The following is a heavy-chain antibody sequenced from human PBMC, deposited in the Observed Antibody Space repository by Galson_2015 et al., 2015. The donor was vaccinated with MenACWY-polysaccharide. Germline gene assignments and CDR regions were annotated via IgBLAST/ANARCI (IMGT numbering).Heavy chain of an antibody. D-gene: IGHD3-10*01. Sequence: SMRLSCAAPRFTFSDYGMHWVRQAPGKGLEWVAFIWDDGSRKYYADSVKGRFAISRDNSDNTLYLQMNNLRAADTAVYYCARVGRDHSGSYFHGGFDPWGQGTLVTVSS. J-gene: IGHJ5*02. CDR3: ARVGRDHSGSYFHGGFDP. V-gene: IGHV3-33*01. CDR1: RFTFSDYG. CDR2: IWDDGSRK.